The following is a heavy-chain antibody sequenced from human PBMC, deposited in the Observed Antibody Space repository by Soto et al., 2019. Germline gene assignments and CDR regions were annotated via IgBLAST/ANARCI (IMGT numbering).Heavy chain of an antibody. V-gene: IGHV3-30*03. D-gene: IGHD2-2*01. Sequence: QVQLVESGGGVVQPGRSLRLSCAASGFTFSDYGMHWVRQAPGKGLEWVAVVSYDGSEIYYAESVKGRFTISRDNSKNTLYLQMSSLRREDTAVYYCVIDSYCSSTSCYDGYGGQGTLVTVSS. CDR1: GFTFSDYG. CDR2: VSYDGSEI. J-gene: IGHJ4*02. CDR3: VIDSYCSSTSCYDGY.